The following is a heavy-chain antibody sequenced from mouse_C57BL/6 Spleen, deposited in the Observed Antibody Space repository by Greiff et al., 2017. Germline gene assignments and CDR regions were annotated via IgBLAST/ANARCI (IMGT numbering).Heavy chain of an antibody. Sequence: EVQLQQSGPELVKPGASVKISCKASGYSFTDYNMNWVKQSNGKSLEWIGVINPNYGTTSYNQKFKGKATLTVVQSSSTAYMQLNSLTSEDSAVYYCARRVTPQGYYAMDYWGQGTSVTVSS. D-gene: IGHD2-2*01. CDR3: ARRVTPQGYYAMDY. V-gene: IGHV1-39*01. J-gene: IGHJ4*01. CDR1: GYSFTDYN. CDR2: INPNYGTT.